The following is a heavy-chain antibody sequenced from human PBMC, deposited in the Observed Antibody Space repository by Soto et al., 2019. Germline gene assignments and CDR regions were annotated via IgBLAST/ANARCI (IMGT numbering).Heavy chain of an antibody. V-gene: IGHV4-39*01. CDR3: ARHFEVVAGTDY. CDR1: GGSISSSSYY. CDR2: IYYSGST. Sequence: SETLSLTCTVSGGSISSSSYYWGWIRQPPGKGLEWIGSIYYSGSTYYNPSLKSRVTISVDTSKNQFSLKLSSVTAADTAVYYCARHFEVVAGTDYWGQGTLVTVSS. J-gene: IGHJ4*02. D-gene: IGHD2-15*01.